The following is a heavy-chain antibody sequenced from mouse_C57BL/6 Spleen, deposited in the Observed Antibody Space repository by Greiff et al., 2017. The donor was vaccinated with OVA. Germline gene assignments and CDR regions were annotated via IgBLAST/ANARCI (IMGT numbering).Heavy chain of an antibody. D-gene: IGHD3-3*01. J-gene: IGHJ2*01. CDR2: IYPSDSET. CDR1: GYTFTSYW. Sequence: QVQLKQPGAELVRPGSSVKLSCKASGYTFTSYWMDWVKQRPGQGLEWIGNIYPSDSETHYNQKFKDKATLTVDKSSSTAYMQLSSLTSEDSAVYYCARGVRAVRADYWGQGTTLTVSS. V-gene: IGHV1-61*01. CDR3: ARGVRAVRADY.